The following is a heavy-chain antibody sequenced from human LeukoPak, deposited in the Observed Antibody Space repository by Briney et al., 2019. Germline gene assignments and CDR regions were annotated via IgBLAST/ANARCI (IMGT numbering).Heavy chain of an antibody. D-gene: IGHD3-22*01. CDR3: ARTGTHYYDSSGYLDY. V-gene: IGHV2-70*11. CDR1: GFSLSTSGMC. Sequence: SGPTLVNPTQTLTLTCTFSGFSLSTSGMCVSWIRQPPGKAQERLARIDWDDDKYYSTSLKTRLTISKDTSKNQVVLTMTNMDPVDTATYYCARTGTHYYDSSGYLDYWGQGTLVTVSS. J-gene: IGHJ4*02. CDR2: IDWDDDK.